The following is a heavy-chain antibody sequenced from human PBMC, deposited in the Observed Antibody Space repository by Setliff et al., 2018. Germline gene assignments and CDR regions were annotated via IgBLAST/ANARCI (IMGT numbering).Heavy chain of an antibody. D-gene: IGHD2-15*01. CDR3: ASERESASRQTYFDS. Sequence: SETLSLTCTVSGDSISSYYWSWIRQSPGKGLEWIGYISNRGNTNYNPSLKSRLTIALDTSRSQFSLKLTSVTAADTAVYYCASERESASRQTYFDSWGQGTLVTVSS. CDR1: GDSISSYY. V-gene: IGHV4-59*01. CDR2: ISNRGNT. J-gene: IGHJ4*02.